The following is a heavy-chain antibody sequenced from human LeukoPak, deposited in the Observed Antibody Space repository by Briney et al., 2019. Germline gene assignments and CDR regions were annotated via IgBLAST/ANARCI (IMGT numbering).Heavy chain of an antibody. CDR2: ISAYNGNT. Sequence: ASVKVSCKASGYTFTSYGISWVRQAPGQGLEWMGWISAYNGNTNYAQKLQGRVTMTTDTSTSTAYMELRSLRSDDTAVYYCARVSSYCSGGSCYSGGFDPWGQGTLVTVSS. J-gene: IGHJ5*02. V-gene: IGHV1-18*01. CDR3: ARVSSYCSGGSCYSGGFDP. CDR1: GYTFTSYG. D-gene: IGHD2-15*01.